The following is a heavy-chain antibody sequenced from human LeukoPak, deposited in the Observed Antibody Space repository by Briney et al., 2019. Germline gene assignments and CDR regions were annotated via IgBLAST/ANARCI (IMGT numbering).Heavy chain of an antibody. CDR3: ARSPGGPHNTYDS. D-gene: IGHD4-23*01. V-gene: IGHV7-4-1*02. CDR1: GYTFTSYA. Sequence: ASVKVSCKASGYTFTSYALNWVRQAPGQGLEWMGWINTHTGDPTYVQGFTGRFVFSLDASARTTFLQISSLKPDDTAMYYCARSPGGPHNTYDSWGQGTLVTVIS. J-gene: IGHJ4*02. CDR2: INTHTGDP.